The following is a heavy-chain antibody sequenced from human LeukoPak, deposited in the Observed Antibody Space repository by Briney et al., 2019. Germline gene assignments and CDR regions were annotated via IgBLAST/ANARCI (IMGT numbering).Heavy chain of an antibody. CDR3: ARDSAITGTVDY. V-gene: IGHV1-18*01. J-gene: IGHJ4*02. D-gene: IGHD1-1*01. CDR2: ISAYNGNT. CDR1: GYTFTSYG. Sequence: ASVKVSCKASGYTFTSYGISWVRQAPGQGLEWMGWISAYNGNTHYAQKLQGRVTMTTDTSTNTAYMELRSLRSDDTAVYYCARDSAITGTVDYWGQGTLVTVSS.